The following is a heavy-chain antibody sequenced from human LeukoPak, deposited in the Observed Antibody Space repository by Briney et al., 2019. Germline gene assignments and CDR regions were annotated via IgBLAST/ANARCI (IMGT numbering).Heavy chain of an antibody. D-gene: IGHD6-19*01. V-gene: IGHV3-74*01. CDR1: GFTFSTYW. CDR3: ASITGERTRYSSGWYGGDDY. CDR2: INSDGSSP. J-gene: IGHJ4*02. Sequence: GGSLRLSCAASGFTFSTYWMHWVRQAPGKGLVWVSLINSDGSSPTYEDSVKGRFTISRDNAKNTLYLQMNSLRAEDTAVYYCASITGERTRYSSGWYGGDDYWGQGTLVTVSS.